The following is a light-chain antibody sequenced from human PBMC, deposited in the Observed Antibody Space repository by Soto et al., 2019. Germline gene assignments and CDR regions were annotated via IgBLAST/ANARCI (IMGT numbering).Light chain of an antibody. CDR2: LNSDGSH. J-gene: IGLJ2*01. V-gene: IGLV4-69*01. Sequence: QPVLTQSPSASASLGASVKLTCTLSSGHSNYAIAWHQQQPEKGPRYLMVLNSDGSHSKGDGIPDRFSGSNSGAERYLTISSLQSEDEADYYCQTWGTDIVVFGGGTKLTVL. CDR3: QTWGTDIVV. CDR1: SGHSNYA.